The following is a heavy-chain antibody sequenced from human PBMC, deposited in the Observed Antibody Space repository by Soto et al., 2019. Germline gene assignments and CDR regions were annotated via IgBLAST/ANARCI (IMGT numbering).Heavy chain of an antibody. D-gene: IGHD6-6*01. J-gene: IGHJ5*01. CDR3: ARDEAERPGWFDS. CDR2: ISRTSSDI. V-gene: IGHV3-21*01. CDR1: GFTFSSYR. Sequence: PGGSLRLSCAASGFTFSSYRMNWVRQAPGKGLEWVSCISRTSSDIYYGDSLKGRFTVSRDNAKNSLYLQMNRLRAEDTAVYYCARDEAERPGWFDSWGQGTLVTVSS.